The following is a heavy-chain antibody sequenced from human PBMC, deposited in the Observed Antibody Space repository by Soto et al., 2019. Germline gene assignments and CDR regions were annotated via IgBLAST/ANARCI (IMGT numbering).Heavy chain of an antibody. J-gene: IGHJ4*02. CDR3: ARSLFIASTDTEPFDS. D-gene: IGHD6-13*01. CDR2: ISGGGNDR. CDR1: GFTFSSYA. Sequence: LRLSCAASGFTFSSYAMSWVRQAPGKGLEWVSAISGGGNDRFYADSVRGRFTISRDNSRNTLYLHMNSLRAEDTAVHYCARSLFIASTDTEPFDSWGQGTLVTRLL. V-gene: IGHV3-23*01.